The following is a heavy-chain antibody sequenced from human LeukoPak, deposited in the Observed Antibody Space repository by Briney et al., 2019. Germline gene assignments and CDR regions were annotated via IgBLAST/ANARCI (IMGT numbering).Heavy chain of an antibody. V-gene: IGHV4-38-2*02. CDR2: IYHGGRT. J-gene: IGHJ4*02. CDR1: GYSISSGYY. Sequence: SETLSLTCTVSGYSISSGYYWGWIRQTPGKGLEWIGYIYHGGRTDYNPSLKSRVTISVDTSKNQFSLKLSSVTAADTAVFYCARSEVPGYGGSYYEGRAYWGQGTLVTVSS. CDR3: ARSEVPGYGGSYYEGRAY. D-gene: IGHD1-26*01.